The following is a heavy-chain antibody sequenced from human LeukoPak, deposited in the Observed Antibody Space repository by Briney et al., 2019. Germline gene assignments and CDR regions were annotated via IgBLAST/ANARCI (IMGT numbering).Heavy chain of an antibody. Sequence: PSETLSLTCTVSGGSISSGSYYWSWIRQPAGKGLEWIGRIYGSGSTDYNPSLKSQVTMSIDTSKNQFSLNLISVTAADTAVYYCARVLGYCSRTSCALLGNYYYYYMDVWGKGTTVTVAS. J-gene: IGHJ6*03. D-gene: IGHD2-2*03. V-gene: IGHV4-61*10. CDR3: ARVLGYCSRTSCALLGNYYYYYMDV. CDR1: GGSISSGSYY. CDR2: IYGSGST.